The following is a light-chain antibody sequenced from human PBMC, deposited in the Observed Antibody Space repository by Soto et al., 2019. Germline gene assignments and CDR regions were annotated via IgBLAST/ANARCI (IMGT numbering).Light chain of an antibody. CDR2: AAS. CDR1: QGISHW. Sequence: DIPMTQSPSSVSASVGDRVTISCRASQGISHWLAWYQQEPGKAPKLLIYAASSLQSGVPSRFSGSGSGTDFTLTISSLQPEDFATYFCQQANSFPWTFGQGTRVEIK. J-gene: IGKJ1*01. V-gene: IGKV1-12*01. CDR3: QQANSFPWT.